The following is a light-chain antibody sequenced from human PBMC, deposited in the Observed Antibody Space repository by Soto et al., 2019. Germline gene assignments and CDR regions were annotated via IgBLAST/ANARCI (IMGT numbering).Light chain of an antibody. CDR2: DAS. V-gene: IGKV3-11*01. Sequence: EIVMTQSPATLSVSPGERATLSCRASQSVGSYLAWYQQKPGQAPRLLIYDASNRATGIPARFSGSGSGTDLTLTISSLEPEDFAVYYCQQRSNWPPITFGQGTRLEIK. CDR1: QSVGSY. J-gene: IGKJ5*01. CDR3: QQRSNWPPIT.